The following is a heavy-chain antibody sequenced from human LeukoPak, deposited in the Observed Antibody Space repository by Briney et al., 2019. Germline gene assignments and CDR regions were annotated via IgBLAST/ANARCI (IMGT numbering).Heavy chain of an antibody. D-gene: IGHD3-16*01. CDR3: AKMGDDPRDYYYMDV. CDR2: ISAYNGNT. Sequence: ASVKVSCKASGYTFTSYGISWVRQAPGQGLEWMGWISAYNGNTNYAQKLQGRVTMTTDTSTSTAYMELRSLRSEDTAVYYCAKMGDDPRDYYYMDVWGKGTTVTVSS. CDR1: GYTFTSYG. J-gene: IGHJ6*03. V-gene: IGHV1-18*01.